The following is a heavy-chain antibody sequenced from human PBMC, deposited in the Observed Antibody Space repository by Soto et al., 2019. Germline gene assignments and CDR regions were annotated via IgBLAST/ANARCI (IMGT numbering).Heavy chain of an antibody. CDR3: ARDLGSDSGSYNSDY. CDR2: IIHILGIA. CDR1: GGTFSSYT. D-gene: IGHD1-26*01. J-gene: IGHJ4*02. Sequence: QVQLVQSGAEVKKPGSSVKVSCKASGGTFSSYTISWVRQAPGQGLEWMGRIIHILGIANYAQKFQGRVTITADKSTSTAYMELSSVRSEDTAVYYCARDLGSDSGSYNSDYWGQGTLVTVSS. V-gene: IGHV1-69*08.